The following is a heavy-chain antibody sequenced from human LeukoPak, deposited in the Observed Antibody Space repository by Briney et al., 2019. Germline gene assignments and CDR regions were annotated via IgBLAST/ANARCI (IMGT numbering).Heavy chain of an antibody. CDR1: GFTFSSYG. V-gene: IGHV3-33*01. CDR3: ARASGVAAAGYYYYYMDV. Sequence: GGSLRLSCAASGFTFSSYGMHGVRQAPAKGLEWVAVIWYDGSNKYYADSVKGRFTISRDNSKNTLYLQMNSLRAEDTAVYYCARASGVAAAGYYYYYMDVWGKGTTVTVSS. J-gene: IGHJ6*03. CDR2: IWYDGSNK. D-gene: IGHD6-13*01.